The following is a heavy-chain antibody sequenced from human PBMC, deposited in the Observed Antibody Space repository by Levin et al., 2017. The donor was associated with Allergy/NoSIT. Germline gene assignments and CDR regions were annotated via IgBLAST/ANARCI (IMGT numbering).Heavy chain of an antibody. CDR2: ISYDGSNK. CDR3: AKDSSCPVSGSYFSCYYYGMDV. J-gene: IGHJ6*02. D-gene: IGHD1-26*01. CDR1: GFTFSSYG. V-gene: IGHV3-30*18. Sequence: GESLKISCAASGFTFSSYGMHWVRQAPGKGLEWMAVISYDGSNKYYADSVKGRFTISRDNAKNTLYLQMNSLRAEDTAVYYCAKDSSCPVSGSYFSCYYYGMDVWGRGTTVTVAS.